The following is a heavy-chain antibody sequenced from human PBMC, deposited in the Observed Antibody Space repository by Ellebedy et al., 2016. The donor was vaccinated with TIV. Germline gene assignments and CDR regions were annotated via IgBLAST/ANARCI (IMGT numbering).Heavy chain of an antibody. V-gene: IGHV1-69*13. D-gene: IGHD5-18*01. CDR2: IIPIFGTA. CDR3: ARDQNSRRPSYY. CDR1: GYTFTGYY. J-gene: IGHJ4*02. Sequence: SVKVSXXASGYTFTGYYMHWVRQAPGQGLEWMGGIIPIFGTANYAQKFQGRVTITADESTSTAYMELSSLRSEDTAVYYCARDQNSRRPSYYWGQGTLVTVSS.